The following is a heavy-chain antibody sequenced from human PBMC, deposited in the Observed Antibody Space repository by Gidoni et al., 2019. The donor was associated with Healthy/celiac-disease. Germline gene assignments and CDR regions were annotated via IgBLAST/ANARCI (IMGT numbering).Heavy chain of an antibody. V-gene: IGHV3-48*03. CDR1: GFTFSRYE. CDR3: ARDGDCSSTSCYVSGMDV. D-gene: IGHD2-2*01. Sequence: EVQLVESGGGLVQPGGSLRLSCAASGFTFSRYERNWVRQAPGKGLECVSYISSSGSTIYYADSVKGRFTISRDNAKNSLYLQMNSLRAEDTAVYYCARDGDCSSTSCYVSGMDVWGQGTTVTVSS. J-gene: IGHJ6*02. CDR2: ISSSGSTI.